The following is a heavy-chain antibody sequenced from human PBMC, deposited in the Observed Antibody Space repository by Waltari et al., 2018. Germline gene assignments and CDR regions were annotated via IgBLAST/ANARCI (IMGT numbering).Heavy chain of an antibody. V-gene: IGHV3-7*01. CDR3: ARDRPYCSSTSCYRGHYYYYMDV. Sequence: EVQLVESGGGLVQPGGSLRLSCAASGFTFSSYWMSWVRPAQGKGLDGVANIKKDGSEKYYVDSVKGRFTISRDNAKNSLYLQMNSLRAEDTAVYYCARDRPYCSSTSCYRGHYYYYMDVWGKGTTVTVSS. J-gene: IGHJ6*03. CDR1: GFTFSSYW. CDR2: IKKDGSEK. D-gene: IGHD2-2*02.